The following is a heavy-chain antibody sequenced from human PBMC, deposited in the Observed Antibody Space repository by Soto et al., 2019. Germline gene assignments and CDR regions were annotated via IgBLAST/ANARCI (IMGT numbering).Heavy chain of an antibody. Sequence: QVQLVQSGAEVKKPGSSVKVSCKASGGTFSSYTISWVRQAPGQGLEWMGRIIPILGIANYAQKFQGRVTITADKSASTAYMELSSLRSEDTAVYYCARAIVVVTASYGYFDLWGRGTLVTVSS. CDR2: IIPILGIA. J-gene: IGHJ2*01. V-gene: IGHV1-69*02. CDR3: ARAIVVVTASYGYFDL. D-gene: IGHD2-21*02. CDR1: GGTFSSYT.